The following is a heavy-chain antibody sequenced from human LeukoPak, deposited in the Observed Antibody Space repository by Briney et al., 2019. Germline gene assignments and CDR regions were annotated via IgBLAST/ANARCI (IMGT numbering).Heavy chain of an antibody. J-gene: IGHJ3*02. V-gene: IGHV4-59*01. Sequence: SETLSLTCTVSGVSISSYALSWVRQPPGKGLEWVGYIYYSGSASYNPSPTSGGAISIDTSKNHISLKLSHLTPPHTAAYYSARGPTGTTGDAFDIWGQGTMVTVSS. CDR1: GVSISSYA. D-gene: IGHD1-1*01. CDR3: ARGPTGTTGDAFDI. CDR2: IYYSGSA.